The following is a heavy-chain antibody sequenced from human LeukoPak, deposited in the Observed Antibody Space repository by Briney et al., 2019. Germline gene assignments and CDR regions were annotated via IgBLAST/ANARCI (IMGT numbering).Heavy chain of an antibody. CDR3: VRQKKSHGNFDY. V-gene: IGHV3-13*01. CDR2: VGIAADT. Sequence: GGSLRLSCAASGFTFSDHAMHWVRQAPGKGLEWVSAVGIAADTFYPGSVKGRFTISRENAKNSLYLQMNSLRVEDTAVYYCVRQKKSHGNFDYWGQGALVTVSS. CDR1: GFTFSDHA. J-gene: IGHJ4*02. D-gene: IGHD1-26*01.